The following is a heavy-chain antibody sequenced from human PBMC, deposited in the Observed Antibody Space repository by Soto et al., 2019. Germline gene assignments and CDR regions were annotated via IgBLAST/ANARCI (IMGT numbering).Heavy chain of an antibody. J-gene: IGHJ4*02. D-gene: IGHD5-12*01. CDR2: VKSKTDGGTI. V-gene: IGHV3-15*01. CDR1: GFTFSNAW. Sequence: EVQLVESGGGLVKPGGSLRLSCAASGFTFSNAWMTWVRQAPGKGLEWVGRVKSKTDGGTIDYAAPVKDRFTISRDDSKNTLYLQMNSLKTEDTAVYYCIGTYSASSMRFDSWGQGTLVTVSS. CDR3: IGTYSASSMRFDS.